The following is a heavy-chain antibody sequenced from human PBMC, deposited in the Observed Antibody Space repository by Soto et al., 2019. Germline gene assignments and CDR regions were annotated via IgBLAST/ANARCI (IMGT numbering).Heavy chain of an antibody. D-gene: IGHD1-26*01. J-gene: IGHJ3*02. CDR3: ARLKWXXXXXGAFDI. Sequence: GESLKISCKGSGYSFTSYWVSWVRQMPGKGLEWMGRIDPSDSYTNYSPSFQGHVTISADKSISTAYLQWSSLKASDTAMYYCARLKWXXXXXGAFDIWGQGTMVTVSS. CDR1: GYSFTSYW. V-gene: IGHV5-10-1*01. CDR2: IDPSDSYT.